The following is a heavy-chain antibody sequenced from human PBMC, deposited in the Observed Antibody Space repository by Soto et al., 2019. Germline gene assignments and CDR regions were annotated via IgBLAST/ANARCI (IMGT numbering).Heavy chain of an antibody. Sequence: SETLSLTCTVSGGSISSGNYYWSWIRQHPGKGLEWIGYIYYSRSTNHNPSLKSRVTISVDTSKNQFSLKLNSVTAADTAVYYCARGWVGTGSHYFRFWGQGTLVTVSS. V-gene: IGHV4-31*03. D-gene: IGHD3-9*01. J-gene: IGHJ4*02. CDR1: GGSISSGNYY. CDR2: IYYSRST. CDR3: ARGWVGTGSHYFRF.